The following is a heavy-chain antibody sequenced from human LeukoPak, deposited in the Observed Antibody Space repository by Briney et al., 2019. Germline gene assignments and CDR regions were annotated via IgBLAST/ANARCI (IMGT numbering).Heavy chain of an antibody. Sequence: GGSLRLSCAASGFTLSTYWMHWVRQGPGKELVWVARIDIDGRIITHANSVEGRFTISRDNAKNTVYLQMNDLRDEDTATYYCVSGLGDYWGQGTLVTVSS. V-gene: IGHV3-74*03. CDR1: GFTLSTYW. CDR2: IDIDGRII. CDR3: VSGLGDY. J-gene: IGHJ4*02. D-gene: IGHD3-16*01.